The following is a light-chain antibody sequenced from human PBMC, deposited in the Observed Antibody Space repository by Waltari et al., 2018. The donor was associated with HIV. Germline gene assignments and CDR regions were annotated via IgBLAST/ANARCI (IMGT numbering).Light chain of an antibody. CDR2: AND. J-gene: IGLJ3*02. CDR1: SGSIVSAY. Sequence: NFLLTQPHSVSESPGRTVTISCTRTSGSIVSAYVQWYQQRPGSATTAGMYANDLRPSGVPDRFFGSVDTSSNSAYLTISGLTTEDEADYYCQTSDGNSQVFGGGTKLTVL. V-gene: IGLV6-57*03. CDR3: QTSDGNSQV.